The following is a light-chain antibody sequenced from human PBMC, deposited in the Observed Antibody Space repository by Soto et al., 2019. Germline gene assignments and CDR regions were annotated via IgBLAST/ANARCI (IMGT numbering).Light chain of an antibody. CDR1: RSDIGSNF. CDR2: NSN. CDR3: AAWDDSLTGPV. J-gene: IGLJ1*01. Sequence: QSVLSHPPSSSGTPGQTVIVSCSGSRSDIGSNFVNWYQHLPGTAPKLLIYNSNQRPSGVPGRFSGSKSGTSASLAISGLQSEDEADYYCAAWDDSLTGPVFGTGTKVTVL. V-gene: IGLV1-44*01.